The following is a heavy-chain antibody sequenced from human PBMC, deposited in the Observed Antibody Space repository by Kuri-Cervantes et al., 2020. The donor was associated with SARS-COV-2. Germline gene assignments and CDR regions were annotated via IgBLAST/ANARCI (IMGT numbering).Heavy chain of an antibody. CDR2: ISSSGSTT. CDR3: AKNPGTSRSNYFDY. Sequence: GGSLRLSCAASGFTFSSYEMNWVRQAPGKGLEWVSYISSSGSTTYYADSVKGRFTMSRDNSENTLYLQMNSLRAEDTAVYYCAKNPGTSRSNYFDYWGQGALVTSYS. J-gene: IGHJ4*02. V-gene: IGHV3-48*03. CDR1: GFTFSSYE.